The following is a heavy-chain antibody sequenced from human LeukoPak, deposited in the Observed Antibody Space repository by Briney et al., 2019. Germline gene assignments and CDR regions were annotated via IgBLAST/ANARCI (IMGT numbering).Heavy chain of an antibody. CDR1: GYSISSGYY. V-gene: IGHV4-38-2*02. CDR2: IYHSGST. J-gene: IGHJ3*02. D-gene: IGHD2-21*01. CDR3: ARDMGQNCGGDCYSDAFDI. Sequence: SETLSLTCTVSGYSISSGYYWGWIRQPPGKELEWIGSIYHSGSTYYNPSLKSRVTISVDTSKNQFSLKLSSVTAADMAVYYCARDMGQNCGGDCYSDAFDIWGQGTIVTVSS.